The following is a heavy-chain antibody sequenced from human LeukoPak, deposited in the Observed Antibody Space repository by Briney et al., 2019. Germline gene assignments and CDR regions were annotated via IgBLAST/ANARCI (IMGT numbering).Heavy chain of an antibody. Sequence: SETLSLTCTVSGGSISSYYWSWIRQPPGKGLEWIGYIYTSGSTNYNPSLKSRVTISVDTSKNQFSLKLSSVTAADTAVYYCARFREKNKYYDFWSGYYTGYWFDPWGQGTLVTVSS. CDR1: GGSISSYY. D-gene: IGHD3-3*01. CDR3: ARFREKNKYYDFWSGYYTGYWFDP. J-gene: IGHJ5*02. V-gene: IGHV4-4*09. CDR2: IYTSGST.